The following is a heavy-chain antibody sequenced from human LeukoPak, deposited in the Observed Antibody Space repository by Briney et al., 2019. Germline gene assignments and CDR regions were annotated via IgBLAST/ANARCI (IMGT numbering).Heavy chain of an antibody. CDR2: INTSGST. V-gene: IGHV4-4*07. CDR1: GGSISSYY. J-gene: IGHJ5*02. D-gene: IGHD6-13*01. CDR3: ARAAFQSAASAPFDP. Sequence: SQTLSLTCTVSGGSISSYYWTWIRPPAGEGLEWIGRINTSGSTKYNASLMRRVTMSVDTSKNQFSLTLSSVAAADTAVYYCARAAFQSAASAPFDPWGQGTLVTVSS.